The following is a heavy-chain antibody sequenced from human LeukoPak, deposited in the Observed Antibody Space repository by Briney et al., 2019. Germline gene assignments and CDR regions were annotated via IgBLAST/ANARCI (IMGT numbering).Heavy chain of an antibody. CDR3: AKESGKFDY. CDR2: ISGDGVST. V-gene: IGHV3-43*02. CDR1: GLPIADFA. Sequence: GGSLRLSCVASGLPIADFAMHWVGQAPGKGLEWVSLISGDGVSTFYADSLKGRFSISRDNSKNSMYPEMKSLRTEDAAMYYGAKESGKFDYWGQGTLVAVSS. J-gene: IGHJ4*02.